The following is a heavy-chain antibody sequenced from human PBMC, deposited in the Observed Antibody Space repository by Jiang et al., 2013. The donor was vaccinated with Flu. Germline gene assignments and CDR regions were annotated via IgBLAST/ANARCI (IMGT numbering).Heavy chain of an antibody. CDR2: IYYSGST. CDR1: GGSIRSENSY. V-gene: IGHV4-39*07. CDR3: ASQHWDHGSGSYYMSS. J-gene: IGHJ1*01. Sequence: GSGLVKPSETLSLRCTVSGGSIRSENSYWGWIRQPPGKGLEWIGSIYYSGSTYYNPSLKSRVTISVDTSKKQFSLKLSSVTAADTAVYYCASQHWDHGSGSYYMSSWGQGPWSPSPQ. D-gene: IGHD3-10*01.